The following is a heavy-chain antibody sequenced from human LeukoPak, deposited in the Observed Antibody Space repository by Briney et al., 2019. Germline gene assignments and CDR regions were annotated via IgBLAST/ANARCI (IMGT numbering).Heavy chain of an antibody. CDR3: AREGRYYGDKTNYGMDV. CDR1: GFTFSSYS. D-gene: IGHD4-17*01. Sequence: GGSLRLSCAASGFTFSSYSMNWVRQAPGKGLEWVSYISSSGSTIYYADSVKGRFTISRDNAKNSLYLQMNSLRAEDTAVYYCAREGRYYGDKTNYGMDVWGQGTTVTVSS. V-gene: IGHV3-48*04. J-gene: IGHJ6*02. CDR2: ISSSGSTI.